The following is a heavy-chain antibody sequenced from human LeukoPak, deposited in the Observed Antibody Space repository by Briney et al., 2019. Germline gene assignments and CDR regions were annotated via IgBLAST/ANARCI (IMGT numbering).Heavy chain of an antibody. CDR3: AIAAAGTRDAFDI. D-gene: IGHD6-13*01. V-gene: IGHV4-34*01. CDR2: INHSGST. J-gene: IGHJ3*02. Sequence: SETLSLTCAVYGGSFSGYYWSWIRQPPGKGLEWIGEINHSGSTNYNPSLKSRVTISVDTSKNQFSLQLSSVTAADAAVYYCAIAAAGTRDAFDIWGQGTMVTVSS. CDR1: GGSFSGYY.